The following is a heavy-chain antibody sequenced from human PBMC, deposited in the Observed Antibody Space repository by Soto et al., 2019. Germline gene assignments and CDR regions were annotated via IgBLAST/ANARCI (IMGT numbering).Heavy chain of an antibody. V-gene: IGHV4-39*01. Sequence: SETLSLTCTVSGGSISSSSYYWGWIRQPPGKGLEWIGSIYYSGSTYYNPSLKSRVTISVDTSKNQFSLKLSSVTAADTAVYYCARRLENDTVEYYYYYYGMDVWGQGTTVTVSS. D-gene: IGHD2-21*01. CDR2: IYYSGST. J-gene: IGHJ6*02. CDR1: GGSISSSSYY. CDR3: ARRLENDTVEYYYYYYGMDV.